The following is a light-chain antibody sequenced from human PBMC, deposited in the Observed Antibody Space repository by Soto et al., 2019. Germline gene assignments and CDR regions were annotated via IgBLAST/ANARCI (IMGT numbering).Light chain of an antibody. CDR1: LGIRND. Sequence: AIQLTPSPSALSASVGDRVTITCRASLGIRNDLGWYQQKPGEAPRLLVYGASTLQSGVPSRFSGSRSGTEFNLTISGRQVEGFGTYYWLQKYNYPLSFRGRTGLEI. V-gene: IGKV1-6*02. CDR3: LQKYNYPLS. CDR2: GAS. J-gene: IGKJ4*02.